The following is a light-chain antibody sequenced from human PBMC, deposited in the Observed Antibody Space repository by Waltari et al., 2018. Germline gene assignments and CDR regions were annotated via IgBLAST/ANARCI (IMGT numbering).Light chain of an antibody. CDR1: XXXXXXXNY. CDR2: EVX. J-gene: IGLJ2*01. CDR3: XXYTSSRXXX. Sequence: XSAXXQPASVXGXXGQSITXXXTGTXXXXXXXNYVSWXQQHPGKAPKRMIYEVXNRPSGVSNRFSGSKSXNTASLXISGLQAXXEADYYCXXYTSSRXXXXGGGTKLTVL. V-gene: IGLV2-14*01.